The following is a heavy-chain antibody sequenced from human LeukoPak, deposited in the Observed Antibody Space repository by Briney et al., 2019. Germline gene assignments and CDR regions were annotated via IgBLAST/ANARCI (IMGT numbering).Heavy chain of an antibody. V-gene: IGHV4-34*01. CDR2: INHSGST. CDR1: GGSFSGYY. CDR3: ARDGLIVVVPAAIEHYYYYYGMDV. Sequence: SETLSLTCAVYGGSFSGYYWSWIRQPPGKGLEWIGEINHSGSTNYNPSLKSRVTISVDTSKNQFSLKLSSVTAADTAVYYCARDGLIVVVPAAIEHYYYYYGMDVWGQGTTVTVSS. J-gene: IGHJ6*02. D-gene: IGHD2-2*01.